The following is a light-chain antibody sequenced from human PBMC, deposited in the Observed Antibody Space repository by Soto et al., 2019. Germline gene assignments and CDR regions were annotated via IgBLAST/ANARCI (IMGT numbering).Light chain of an antibody. CDR3: QQYNNWPPWT. Sequence: EIVMTQSPATLSVSPGESATLSCRASQSVSSNLAWYQQKPGQAPRLLIYGASTRATGIPARFSGSGSGTAFTLTISSLQSEDFAVYSCQQYNNWPPWTFG. CDR2: GAS. J-gene: IGKJ1*01. V-gene: IGKV3-15*01. CDR1: QSVSSN.